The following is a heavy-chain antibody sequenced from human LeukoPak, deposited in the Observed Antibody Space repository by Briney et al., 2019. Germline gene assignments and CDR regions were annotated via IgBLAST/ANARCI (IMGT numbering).Heavy chain of an antibody. Sequence: GGSLRLSCAASGFRFNSYGMTWVRLAPGKGLEWVSAISAGGDRTYYADAVKGRFTISRDNAKDSLYLQMNSLRAEDTAVYYCARGNSYDSSGYPEYFQNWGQGTLVTVSS. D-gene: IGHD3-22*01. CDR1: GFRFNSYG. CDR3: ARGNSYDSSGYPEYFQN. CDR2: ISAGGDRT. V-gene: IGHV3-23*01. J-gene: IGHJ1*01.